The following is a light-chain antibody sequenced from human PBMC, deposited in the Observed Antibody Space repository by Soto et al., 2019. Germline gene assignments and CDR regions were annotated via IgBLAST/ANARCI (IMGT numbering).Light chain of an antibody. CDR3: QQYGNSSWT. Sequence: EIVLTQSPGTLSLSPGERATLSCRASQSVSSSYLAWYQQKPGQAPRLLIYGASSRATGIPDRFSGSGSGTDFTLTISRLEPEDFEVYYCQQYGNSSWTFGQGTKVDI. V-gene: IGKV3-20*01. CDR2: GAS. J-gene: IGKJ1*01. CDR1: QSVSSSY.